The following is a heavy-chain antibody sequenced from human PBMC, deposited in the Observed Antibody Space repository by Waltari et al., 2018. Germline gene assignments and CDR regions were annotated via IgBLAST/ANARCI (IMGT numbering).Heavy chain of an antibody. CDR2: IYNDGST. CDR1: GVTARDNY. J-gene: IGHJ4*02. V-gene: IGHV3-53*01. CDR3: AREWSNATTWFGGYFDL. D-gene: IGHD3-16*01. Sequence: VQLVESGGRLVQSGGSLRLSGAASGVTARDNYMTWVRQAPGKGLEWVSVIYNDGSTFYAESVKGRFTISREISRNEVSLQMHSVRGDDAGIYYCAREWSNATTWFGGYFDLWGQGTQVIVSS.